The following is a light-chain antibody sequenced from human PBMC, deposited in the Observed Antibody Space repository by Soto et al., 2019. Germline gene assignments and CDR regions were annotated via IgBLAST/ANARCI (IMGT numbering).Light chain of an antibody. V-gene: IGLV1-44*01. CDR2: SNN. Sequence: QSVLTQPPSASGTPGQRVSISCSGSSSNLGSNSVNWYQHLPGTAPKLLISSNNQRPSGVPDRFSGSKSGTSASLAISGLQSEDEADYYCAVWDDRLNGPVFGGGTKLTV. J-gene: IGLJ3*02. CDR1: SSNLGSNS. CDR3: AVWDDRLNGPV.